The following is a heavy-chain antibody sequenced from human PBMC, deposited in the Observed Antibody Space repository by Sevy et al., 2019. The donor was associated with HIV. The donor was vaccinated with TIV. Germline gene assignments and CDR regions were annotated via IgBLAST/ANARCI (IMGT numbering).Heavy chain of an antibody. D-gene: IGHD2-8*01. CDR3: ATNPDLVPY. CDR2: INPNSGGT. J-gene: IGHJ4*02. Sequence: ASVKVSCKASGYTFSNYYMHWVRQAPGQGLEWMGRINPNSGGTNYAQKFQGRVTMTRDTSIGTAYMELSRLRSDDTAVYYCATNPDLVPYRGQGTLVTVSS. V-gene: IGHV1-2*06. CDR1: GYTFSNYY.